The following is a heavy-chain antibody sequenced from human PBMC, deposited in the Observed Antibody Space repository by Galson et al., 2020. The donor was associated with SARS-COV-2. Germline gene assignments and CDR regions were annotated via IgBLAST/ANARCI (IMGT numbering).Heavy chain of an antibody. D-gene: IGHD2-21*01. J-gene: IGHJ6*02. CDR2: IYYSGST. CDR3: ARDRDDLASYGMDV. V-gene: IGHV4-31*03. CDR1: GGSISSGGYY. Sequence: SQTLSLTCTVSGGSISSGGYYWSWIRQHPGKGLEWIGYIYYSGSTYYNPSLKSRVTISVDTSKNQFSLKLSSVTAADTAVYYCARDRDDLASYGMDVWGQGTTVTVSS.